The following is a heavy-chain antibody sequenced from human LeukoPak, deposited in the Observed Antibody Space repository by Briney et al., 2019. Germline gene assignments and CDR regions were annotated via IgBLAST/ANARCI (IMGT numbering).Heavy chain of an antibody. Sequence: GASVKVSCKASGGTFSSYAISWVRQAPGQGLEWMGGIIPIFGTANYAQKFQGRVTITADESTSTAYMELSSLRSEDTAVYYCAGGPDETAIYDYWGQGTLVTVSS. J-gene: IGHJ4*02. D-gene: IGHD5-18*01. V-gene: IGHV1-69*13. CDR3: AGGPDETAIYDY. CDR2: IIPIFGTA. CDR1: GGTFSSYA.